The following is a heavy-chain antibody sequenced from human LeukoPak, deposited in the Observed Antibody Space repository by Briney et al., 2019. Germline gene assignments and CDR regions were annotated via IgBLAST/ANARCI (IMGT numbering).Heavy chain of an antibody. CDR1: DGAITGYY. D-gene: IGHD6-13*01. CDR3: ARGYSTSWTYYFDY. Sequence: PSETLSLTCTVSDGAITGYYWGWIRHPPGKGLDWIGHLHYGGSTNYNPSPKSRVTISVNTSKNHFSLKLSSVTAADTAVYYCARGYSTSWTYYFDYWGQGALVTVSS. CDR2: LHYGGST. V-gene: IGHV4-59*01. J-gene: IGHJ4*02.